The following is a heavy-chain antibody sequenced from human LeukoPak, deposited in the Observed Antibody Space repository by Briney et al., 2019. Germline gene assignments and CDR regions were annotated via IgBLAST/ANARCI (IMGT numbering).Heavy chain of an antibody. CDR3: ARGGHSSSPNDAFDI. Sequence: GGSLRLSCAASGFTFSSYSMNWVRQAPGKGLEWVSSISSSSSYIYYADSVKGRFTISRDNAKNSLYLQMNSLRAEDTAVYYCARGGHSSSPNDAFDIWGQGTMVTVSS. D-gene: IGHD6-6*01. V-gene: IGHV3-21*01. CDR1: GFTFSSYS. J-gene: IGHJ3*02. CDR2: ISSSSSYI.